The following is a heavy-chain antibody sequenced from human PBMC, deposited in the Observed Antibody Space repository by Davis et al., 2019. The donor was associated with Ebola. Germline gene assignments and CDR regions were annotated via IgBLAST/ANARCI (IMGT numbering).Heavy chain of an antibody. J-gene: IGHJ6*02. CDR2: IIPIFGTA. CDR3: ARWQNSGYEPCGMDV. Sequence: SVKVSCKASGGTFSSYAISWVRQAPGQGLEWMGGIIPIFGTANYAQKFQGRVTITADESTSTAYMELSSLRSEDTAVYYCARWQNSGYEPCGMDVWGQGTTVTVSS. CDR1: GGTFSSYA. D-gene: IGHD5-12*01. V-gene: IGHV1-69*13.